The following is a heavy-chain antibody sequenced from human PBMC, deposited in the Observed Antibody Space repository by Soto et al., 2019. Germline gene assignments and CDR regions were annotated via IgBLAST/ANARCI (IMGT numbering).Heavy chain of an antibody. CDR2: ISSGGGT. D-gene: IGHD3-22*01. CDR1: GFTFSISA. CDR3: AKDVDTVGLSDGSGYFDL. Sequence: EVQLLESGGGLVQPGGSLRLSCAASGFTFSISAMSWVRQAPGKGLEWVSAISSGGGTYYADSVKGRFTISRDNSTNTLFLQLSSLRAEDTALYYCAKDVDTVGLSDGSGYFDLWGQGALVTVSS. V-gene: IGHV3-23*01. J-gene: IGHJ4*02.